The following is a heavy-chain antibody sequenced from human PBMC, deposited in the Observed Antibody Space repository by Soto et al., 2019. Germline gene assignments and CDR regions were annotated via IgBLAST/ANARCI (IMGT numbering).Heavy chain of an antibody. Sequence: SETLSLTCAVYGGSFSGYYWSWIRQPPGKGLEWIGEINHSGSTNYNPSLKSRVTISVDTSKNQFSLKLSSVTAADTAVYYCGRLGKPATAIMLLMDVWGKGTTVTVSS. CDR1: GGSFSGYY. J-gene: IGHJ6*03. D-gene: IGHD2-21*02. CDR3: GRLGKPATAIMLLMDV. V-gene: IGHV4-34*01. CDR2: INHSGST.